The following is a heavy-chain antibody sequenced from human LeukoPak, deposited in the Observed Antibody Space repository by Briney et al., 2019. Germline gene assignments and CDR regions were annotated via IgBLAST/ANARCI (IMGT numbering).Heavy chain of an antibody. D-gene: IGHD2-2*01. Sequence: PGGSLRLSCAASGFTFSSYAMSWVRQAPGKGLEWIEEINHSGSTNYNPSLKSRVTISVDTSKNQFSLKLSSVTAADTAVYYCARTDIVVVPAANHDAFDIWGQGTMVTVSS. CDR2: INHSGST. CDR1: GFTFSSYA. J-gene: IGHJ3*02. V-gene: IGHV4-34*01. CDR3: ARTDIVVVPAANHDAFDI.